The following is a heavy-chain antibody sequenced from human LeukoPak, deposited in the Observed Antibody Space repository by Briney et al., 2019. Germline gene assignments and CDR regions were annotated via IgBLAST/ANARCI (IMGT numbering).Heavy chain of an antibody. D-gene: IGHD1-26*01. CDR3: ARGREGAFDY. CDR1: GFTFSSYS. CDR2: INHSGST. Sequence: PGGSLRLSCAASGFTFSSYSMNWVRQPPGKGLEWIGEINHSGSTNYNPSLKSRVTISVDTSKNQFSLKLSSVTAADTAVYYCARGREGAFDYWGQGTLVTVSS. J-gene: IGHJ4*02. V-gene: IGHV4-34*01.